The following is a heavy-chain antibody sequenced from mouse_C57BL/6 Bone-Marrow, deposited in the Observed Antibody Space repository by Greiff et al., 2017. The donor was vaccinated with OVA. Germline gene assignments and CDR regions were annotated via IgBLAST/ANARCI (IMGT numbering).Heavy chain of an antibody. J-gene: IGHJ1*03. D-gene: IGHD1-1*01. CDR3: ARGDYYYGSSSYWYFDV. V-gene: IGHV1-82*01. CDR1: GYAFSSSW. CDR2: IYPGDGDT. Sequence: QVQLQQSGPELVKPGASVKISCKASGYAFSSSWMNWVKQRPGKGLEWIGRIYPGDGDTNYNGKFKGKATLTADKSSSTAYMQLSSLTSEDSAVYFCARGDYYYGSSSYWYFDVWGTGTTVTVSS.